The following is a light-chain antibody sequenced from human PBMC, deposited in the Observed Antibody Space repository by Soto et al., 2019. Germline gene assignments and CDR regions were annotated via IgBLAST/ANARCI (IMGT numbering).Light chain of an antibody. Sequence: DIQMTQSPSTLSASVGARVPITCRARQSISSWLAWYQQKPGKAPKLLIYDASSLESGVPQRFSGSGSGTEFTLTISSLQTDDFSTYYCQQYHSYWTFGQGTKVDIK. CDR1: QSISSW. CDR2: DAS. J-gene: IGKJ1*01. V-gene: IGKV1-5*01. CDR3: QQYHSYWT.